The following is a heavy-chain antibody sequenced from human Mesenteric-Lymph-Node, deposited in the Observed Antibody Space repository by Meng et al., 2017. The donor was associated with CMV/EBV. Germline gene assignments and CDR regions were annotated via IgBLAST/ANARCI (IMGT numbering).Heavy chain of an antibody. Sequence: GESLKISCAASGFTFSSYEMNWVRQAPGKGLEWVSYITSSGSTIYYADSVKGRFTISRDNAKNSLYLQMSSLRAEDTAVYYCARGGNCSSTSCPRGDYYYYGMDVWGRGTTVTVSS. CDR2: ITSSGSTI. J-gene: IGHJ6*02. CDR1: GFTFSSYE. V-gene: IGHV3-48*03. D-gene: IGHD2-2*01. CDR3: ARGGNCSSTSCPRGDYYYYGMDV.